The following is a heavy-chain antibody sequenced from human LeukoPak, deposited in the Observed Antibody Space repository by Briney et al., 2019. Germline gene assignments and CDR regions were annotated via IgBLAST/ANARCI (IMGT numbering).Heavy chain of an antibody. D-gene: IGHD3-16*02. J-gene: IGHJ4*02. CDR1: GFTFDAYA. Sequence: GGSLRLSCAASGFTFDAYAMSWVRQAPGKGLERVSGINWNGGRTGYADSVKGRFTISRDNAKNSLYLQMNSLRAEDTALYYCARDWFTRLGELSPDRAFDYWGQGTLVTVSS. CDR3: ARDWFTRLGELSPDRAFDY. CDR2: INWNGGRT. V-gene: IGHV3-20*04.